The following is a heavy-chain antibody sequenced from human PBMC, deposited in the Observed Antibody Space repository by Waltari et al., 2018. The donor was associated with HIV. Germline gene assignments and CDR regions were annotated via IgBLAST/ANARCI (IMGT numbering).Heavy chain of an antibody. CDR1: GEPFDGYN. J-gene: IGHJ4*02. CDR2: INHRRNT. V-gene: IGHV4-34*01. CDR3: ARRALWLRPVYYFDY. D-gene: IGHD5-12*01. Sequence: QVQLQQWGAGLLKPSETLSLTCAVSGEPFDGYNWSWIRQPPGKRLEWMGEINHRRNTNYNPSLKSRLTMSVDASKNQFSLNLNSVTAADTGVYYCARRALWLRPVYYFDYWGQGALVTVSS.